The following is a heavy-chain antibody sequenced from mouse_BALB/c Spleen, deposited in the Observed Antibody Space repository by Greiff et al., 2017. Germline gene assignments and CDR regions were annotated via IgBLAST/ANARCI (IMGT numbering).Heavy chain of an antibody. Sequence: EVQRVESGGGLVKPGGSLKLSCAASGFTFSSYAMSWVRQSPEKRLEWVAEISSGGSYTYYPDTVTGRFTISRDNAKNTLYLEMSSLRSEDTAMYYCARYGNYGAMDYWGQGTSVTVSS. CDR2: ISSGGSYT. D-gene: IGHD2-1*01. J-gene: IGHJ4*01. V-gene: IGHV5-9-4*01. CDR3: ARYGNYGAMDY. CDR1: GFTFSSYA.